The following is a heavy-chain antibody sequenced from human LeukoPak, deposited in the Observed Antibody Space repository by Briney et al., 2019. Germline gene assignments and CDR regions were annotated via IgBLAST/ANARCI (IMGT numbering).Heavy chain of an antibody. Sequence: GGSLRLSCAASGFTFNSYVMSWVRQAPGKGLEWVSTISADGGSTYYADSVKGRFTISRDNSKDTLYLQMISLRVEDAAVYYCANTINWGNNWFDPWGQGTLVTVSS. D-gene: IGHD3-16*01. J-gene: IGHJ5*02. CDR3: ANTINWGNNWFDP. V-gene: IGHV3-23*01. CDR1: GFTFNSYV. CDR2: ISADGGST.